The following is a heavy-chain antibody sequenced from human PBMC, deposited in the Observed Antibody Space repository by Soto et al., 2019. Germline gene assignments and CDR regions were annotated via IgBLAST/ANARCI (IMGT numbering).Heavy chain of an antibody. CDR3: AKDTAILTYYYYGMDV. CDR1: GFTFSSYG. V-gene: IGHV3-30*18. Sequence: PGGSLRLSYAASGFTFSSYGMHWVRQAPGKGLEWVAVISYDGSNKYYADSVKGRFTISRDNSKNTLYLQMNSLRAEDTAVYYCAKDTAILTYYYYGMDVWGQGTTVTVSS. D-gene: IGHD2-21*02. J-gene: IGHJ6*02. CDR2: ISYDGSNK.